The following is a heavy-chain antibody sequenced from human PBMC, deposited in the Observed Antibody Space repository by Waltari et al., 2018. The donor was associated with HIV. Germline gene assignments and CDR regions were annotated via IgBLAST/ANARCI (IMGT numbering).Heavy chain of an antibody. CDR3: AKDRSGNYYNPWFDP. CDR2: ISWNGGGR. J-gene: IGHJ5*02. CDR1: GFPFDDYA. Sequence: EVQLVESGGGLVQPGRSLRLSCAASGFPFDDYAMHWLRQFPGEGLGWGSGISWNGGGRVYADAGKGRFTSARDNAKNSLYLQMNSLRAEDTAMYYCAKDRSGNYYNPWFDPWGQGTLVTVSS. V-gene: IGHV3-9*01. D-gene: IGHD3-10*01.